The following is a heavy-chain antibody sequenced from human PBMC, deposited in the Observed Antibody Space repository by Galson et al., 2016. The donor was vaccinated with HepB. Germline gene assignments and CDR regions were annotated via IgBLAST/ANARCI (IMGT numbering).Heavy chain of an antibody. CDR1: GGTFSSYA. CDR3: ARLNSGYDLHYYYGMDV. D-gene: IGHD5-12*01. V-gene: IGHV1-69*13. Sequence: SVKVSCKASGGTFSSYAISWVRQAPGQGLEWMGGIIPLFDTANYAQKFQGRVTITADESTSTAYMDLRSLRSEDTAVYYCARLNSGYDLHYYYGMDVWGQGTTVTVSS. CDR2: IIPLFDTA. J-gene: IGHJ6*02.